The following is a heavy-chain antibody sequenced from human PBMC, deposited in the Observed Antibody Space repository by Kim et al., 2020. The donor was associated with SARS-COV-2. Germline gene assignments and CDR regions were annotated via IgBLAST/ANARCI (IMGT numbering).Heavy chain of an antibody. CDR1: GFTFSSYS. Sequence: GGSLRLSCAASGFTFSSYSMNWVRQAPGKGLEWVSYISSSSSTIYYADSVKGRFTISRDNAKNSLYLQMNSLRAEDTAVYYCARDIPRYGDYAPPGRQRLRHSDYYYYYGMDVWGQGTTVTVSS. V-gene: IGHV3-48*04. CDR2: ISSSSSTI. J-gene: IGHJ6*02. D-gene: IGHD4-17*01. CDR3: ARDIPRYGDYAPPGRQRLRHSDYYYYYGMDV.